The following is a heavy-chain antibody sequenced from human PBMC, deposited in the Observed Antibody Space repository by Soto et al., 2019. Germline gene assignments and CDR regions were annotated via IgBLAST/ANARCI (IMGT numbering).Heavy chain of an antibody. J-gene: IGHJ6*02. V-gene: IGHV6-1*01. CDR3: ARSPGYCSGGSCYYYYYYGMDV. Sequence: PSQTLSLTCAISGDSVSSNSAAWNWIRQSPSRGLEWLGRTYYRSKWYNDYAVSVKSRITINPDTSKNQLSLHLNSVTPEDTAVYYCARSPGYCSGGSCYYYYYYGMDVWGQGTTVTVSS. CDR1: GDSVSSNSAA. D-gene: IGHD2-15*01. CDR2: TYYRSKWYN.